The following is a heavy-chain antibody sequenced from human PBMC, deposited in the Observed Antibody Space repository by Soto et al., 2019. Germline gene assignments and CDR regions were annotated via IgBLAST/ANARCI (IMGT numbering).Heavy chain of an antibody. D-gene: IGHD6-19*01. CDR1: GFAFSSHW. J-gene: IGHJ4*02. CDR2: IKQDGSEK. CDR3: VYGSGNGWWDY. V-gene: IGHV3-7*03. Sequence: EVQLVESGGGLVQPGGSLRLSCAASGFAFSSHWMTWVRQAPGKGLEWVANIKQDGSEKYYVDSVKGRFTISRDNAKNSLYLQMNSLRAEDTALYYCVYGSGNGWWDYWGQGTLVTVSS.